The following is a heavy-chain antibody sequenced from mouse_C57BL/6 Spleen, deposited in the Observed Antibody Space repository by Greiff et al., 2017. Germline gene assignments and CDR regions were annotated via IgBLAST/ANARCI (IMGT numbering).Heavy chain of an antibody. CDR1: GYTFTSYW. Sequence: VQLQQPGAELVMPGASVKLSCKASGYTFTSYWMHWVKQRPGQGLEWIGEIDPSDSYTNYNQKFKGKSTLTVDKSSSTAYMQLSSLPSEDSAVYYCARRWLYYDSSYLDYWGHGTTLTVAS. CDR3: ARRWLYYDSSYLDY. CDR2: IDPSDSYT. V-gene: IGHV1-69*01. J-gene: IGHJ2*01. D-gene: IGHD1-1*01.